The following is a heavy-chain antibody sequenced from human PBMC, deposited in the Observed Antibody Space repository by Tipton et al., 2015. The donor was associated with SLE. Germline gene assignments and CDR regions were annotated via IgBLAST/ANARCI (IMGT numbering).Heavy chain of an antibody. CDR3: ARHPDFWSGQRWFDP. V-gene: IGHV4-59*08. J-gene: IGHJ5*02. CDR2: IFYTGST. CDR1: GASINSYY. D-gene: IGHD3-3*01. Sequence: TLSLTCTVSGASINSYYWTWIRQPPGQGLEWVGSIFYTGSTTFNPSLKSRVTMSVDTSKNQFSLKLSSVTAADTAVYYCARHPDFWSGQRWFDPWGQGTLVTVSS.